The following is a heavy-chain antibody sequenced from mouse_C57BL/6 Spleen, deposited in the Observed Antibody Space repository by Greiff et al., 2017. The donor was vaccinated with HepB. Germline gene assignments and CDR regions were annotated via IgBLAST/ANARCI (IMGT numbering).Heavy chain of an antibody. Sequence: VQLQQPGAELVMPGASVKLSCKASGYTFTSYWMHWVKQRPGQGLEWIGEIDPSDSYTNYNQKFKGKSTLTVDKSSSTAYMQLSSLTSEDSAVYYCARGTYYYGSSPLDYWGQGTTLTVSS. J-gene: IGHJ2*01. CDR3: ARGTYYYGSSPLDY. CDR1: GYTFTSYW. V-gene: IGHV1-69*01. CDR2: IDPSDSYT. D-gene: IGHD1-1*01.